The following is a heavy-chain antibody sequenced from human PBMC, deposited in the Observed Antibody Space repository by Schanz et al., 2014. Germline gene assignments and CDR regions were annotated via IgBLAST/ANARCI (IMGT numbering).Heavy chain of an antibody. Sequence: EVQLVESGGGLVQPGGSLRLSCAASGFTFSSYSMNWVRQAPGKGLEWVSYISSSSSTIYYADSVKGRFTISRDNAKNSLYLPVNFLSFLDTAVYYCARGGATRFDYWGQGTLVTVSS. D-gene: IGHD1-26*01. CDR3: ARGGATRFDY. CDR1: GFTFSSYS. CDR2: ISSSSSTI. J-gene: IGHJ4*02. V-gene: IGHV3-48*01.